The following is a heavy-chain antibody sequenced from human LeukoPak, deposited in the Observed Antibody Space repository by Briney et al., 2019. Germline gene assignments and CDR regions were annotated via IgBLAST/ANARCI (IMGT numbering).Heavy chain of an antibody. D-gene: IGHD6-13*01. J-gene: IGHJ4*02. CDR3: AREYPESSNWIDY. V-gene: IGHV1-2*02. Sequence: ASVKVSCKASGYTFTGYYIHWVRQAPGQGLEWMGWINGNSGGTKYAQNFQGRVTMTRDTSISTAYMELSRLRSDDTALYYCAREYPESSNWIDYWGQGTLVTVSS. CDR1: GYTFTGYY. CDR2: INGNSGGT.